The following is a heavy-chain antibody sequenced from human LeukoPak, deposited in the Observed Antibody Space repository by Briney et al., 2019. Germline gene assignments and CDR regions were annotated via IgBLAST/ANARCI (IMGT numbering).Heavy chain of an antibody. D-gene: IGHD5-12*01. CDR3: ARGYSGYHYYYYMDV. Sequence: EASVKVSCKASGYTFTSYGISWVRQAPGQGLEWMGWISAYNGNTNYAQKLQGRVTMTTDTSTSTAYMELRSLRSDDTAVYYCARGYSGYHYYYYMDVWGKGTTVTISS. CDR1: GYTFTSYG. V-gene: IGHV1-18*01. J-gene: IGHJ6*03. CDR2: ISAYNGNT.